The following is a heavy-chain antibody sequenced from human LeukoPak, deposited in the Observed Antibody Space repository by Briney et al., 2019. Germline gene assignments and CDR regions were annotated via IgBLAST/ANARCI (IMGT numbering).Heavy chain of an antibody. D-gene: IGHD6-13*01. J-gene: IGHJ4*02. CDR2: ISYDGSNK. CDR1: GFIFSSYA. V-gene: IGHV3-30-3*01. CDR3: AKDKMSSIASAGLDY. Sequence: GGSLRLSCAASGFIFSSYAMHWVRQAPGKGLEWVAVISYDGSNKYYADSVKGRFTISRDNSKNTLFLQMNSLRVEDTAVYYCAKDKMSSIASAGLDYWGQGTLVTVSS.